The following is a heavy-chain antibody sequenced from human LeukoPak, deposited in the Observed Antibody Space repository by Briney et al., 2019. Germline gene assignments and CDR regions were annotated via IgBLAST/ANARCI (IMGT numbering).Heavy chain of an antibody. Sequence: GGSLRLSCAASGFTFSSYGMHWVRQAPGNGLEWVAVISYDGSNKYYADSVKGRFTISRDNSKNTLYLQMNSLRAEDTAVYYCAKNAEGSEGVPGYWGQGTLVTVSS. V-gene: IGHV3-30*18. CDR2: ISYDGSNK. CDR3: AKNAEGSEGVPGY. D-gene: IGHD1-14*01. CDR1: GFTFSSYG. J-gene: IGHJ4*02.